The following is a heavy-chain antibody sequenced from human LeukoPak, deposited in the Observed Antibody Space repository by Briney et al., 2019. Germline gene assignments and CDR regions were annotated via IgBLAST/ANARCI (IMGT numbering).Heavy chain of an antibody. J-gene: IGHJ4*02. D-gene: IGHD3-22*01. Sequence: SETLSLTCTVSGGSLSSYYWSWIRQPPGKGLEWIGYIYYSGSTNYNPSLKSRVTISVDTSKNQFSLKLSSVTAADTAVYYCAGSRIGYSDSSGFFDSWGQGTLVTVSS. V-gene: IGHV4-59*08. CDR3: AGSRIGYSDSSGFFDS. CDR1: GGSLSSYY. CDR2: IYYSGST.